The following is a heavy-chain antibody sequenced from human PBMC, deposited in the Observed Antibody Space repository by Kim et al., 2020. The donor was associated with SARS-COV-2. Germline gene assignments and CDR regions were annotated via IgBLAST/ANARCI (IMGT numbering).Heavy chain of an antibody. CDR1: GGSFSGYY. D-gene: IGHD2-15*01. J-gene: IGHJ6*03. V-gene: IGHV4-34*01. CDR3: AGVGGYCSGGSCYSYYYYYMDG. Sequence: SETLSLTCAVYGGSFSGYYWSWIRQPPGKGLEWIGEINHSGSTNYNPSLKSRVTISVDTSKNQFSLKLSSVTAADTAVYYCAGVGGYCSGGSCYSYYYYYMDGWGKGTTVPVAS. CDR2: INHSGST.